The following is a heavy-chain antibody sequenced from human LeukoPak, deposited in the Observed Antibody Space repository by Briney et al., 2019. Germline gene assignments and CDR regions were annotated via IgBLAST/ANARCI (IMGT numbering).Heavy chain of an antibody. CDR1: GYTFSNYG. V-gene: IGHV1-18*01. J-gene: IGHJ4*02. Sequence: ASVKVSCKASGYTFSNYGISWVRQAPGQGLEWMGWISPYNGNTSYPQKLQGRVTLTTDTSTSTAYMELRSLRSDDTAVYFCARDYSSGWPFDYSGQGTLVTVSS. CDR3: ARDYSSGWPFDY. D-gene: IGHD6-19*01. CDR2: ISPYNGNT.